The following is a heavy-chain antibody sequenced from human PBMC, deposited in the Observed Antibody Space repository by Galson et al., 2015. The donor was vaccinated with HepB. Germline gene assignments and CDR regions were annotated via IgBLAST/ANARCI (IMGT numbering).Heavy chain of an antibody. D-gene: IGHD3-22*01. CDR1: GFTFSSYA. Sequence: SLRLSCAASGFTFSSYAMSWVRQAPGKGLKWVSAISGSGGSTYYADSVKGRFTISRDNSKNTLYLQMNSLRAEDTAVYYCAKALYDSSGYRAYYFDYWGQGTLVTVSS. V-gene: IGHV3-23*01. CDR2: ISGSGGST. CDR3: AKALYDSSGYRAYYFDY. J-gene: IGHJ4*02.